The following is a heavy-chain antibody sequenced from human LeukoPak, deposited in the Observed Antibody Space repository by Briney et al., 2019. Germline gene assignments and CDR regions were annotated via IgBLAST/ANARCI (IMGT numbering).Heavy chain of an antibody. D-gene: IGHD5-18*01. V-gene: IGHV3-49*03. CDR1: GFTFGDYA. Sequence: PGGSLRLSCTASGFTFGDYAMSWFRQAPGKGLEWVGFIRSKAYGGTTEYAASVKGRFTISRDDSKSIAYLQMNSLKTEDTAVYYCTRRGYSYGYGVFDYWGQGTLVTVSS. CDR3: TRRGYSYGYGVFDY. J-gene: IGHJ4*02. CDR2: IRSKAYGGTT.